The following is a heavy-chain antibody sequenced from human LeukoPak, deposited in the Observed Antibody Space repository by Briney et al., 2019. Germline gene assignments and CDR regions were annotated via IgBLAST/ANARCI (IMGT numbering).Heavy chain of an antibody. CDR1: GYTFTDYY. D-gene: IGHD1-26*01. CDR3: VISKGGDWFDP. CDR2: VDTEDGET. V-gene: IGHV1-69-2*01. Sequence: ASVKISCKVSGYTFTDYYMHWVQQAPGKGLEWMGLVDTEDGETIYAEKFQGRVTITADTSTDTAYMELSSLRSEDTAVYYCVISKGGDWFDPWGQGTLVTVSS. J-gene: IGHJ5*02.